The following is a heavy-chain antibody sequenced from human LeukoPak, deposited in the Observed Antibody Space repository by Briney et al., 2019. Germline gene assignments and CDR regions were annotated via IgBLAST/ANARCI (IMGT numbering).Heavy chain of an antibody. CDR2: IIPIFGTA. J-gene: IGHJ6*03. CDR3: ARDPYCGGDCYFSSMDV. D-gene: IGHD2-21*01. CDR1: GGTFSSYA. V-gene: IGHV1-69*05. Sequence: ASVKVSCKASGGTFSSYAISWVRQAPGQGLEWMGRIIPIFGTANYAQKFQGRVTITTDESMSTAYMELSSLRSEDTAVYYCARDPYCGGDCYFSSMDVWGKGTTVTVSS.